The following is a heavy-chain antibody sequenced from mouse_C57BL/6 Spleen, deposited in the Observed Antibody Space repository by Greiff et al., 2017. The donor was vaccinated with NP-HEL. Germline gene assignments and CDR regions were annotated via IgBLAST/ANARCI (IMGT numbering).Heavy chain of an antibody. D-gene: IGHD2-4*01. J-gene: IGHJ1*03. CDR1: GYTFTGYW. CDR3: ARMGYYDYDGAYWYFDV. Sequence: QVQLQQSGAELMKPGASVKLSCKATGYTFTGYWIEWVKQRPGHGLEWIGEILPGSGSTNYNEKFKGKATFTADTSSNPAYIQISSLTTEDSAIYYYARMGYYDYDGAYWYFDVWGTGTTVTVSS. V-gene: IGHV1-9*01. CDR2: ILPGSGST.